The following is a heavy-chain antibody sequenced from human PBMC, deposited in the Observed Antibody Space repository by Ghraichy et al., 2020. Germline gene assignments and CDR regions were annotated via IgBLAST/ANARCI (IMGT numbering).Heavy chain of an antibody. CDR2: IYYSGST. D-gene: IGHD5-12*01. J-gene: IGHJ4*02. Sequence: SETLSLTCTVSGGSISSSSYYWGWIRQPPGKGLEWIGSIYYSGSTYYNPSLKSRVTISVDTSKNQFSLKLSSVTAADTAVYYCARQGSKWIPDYWGQGTLVTVSS. CDR3: ARQGSKWIPDY. V-gene: IGHV4-39*01. CDR1: GGSISSSSYY.